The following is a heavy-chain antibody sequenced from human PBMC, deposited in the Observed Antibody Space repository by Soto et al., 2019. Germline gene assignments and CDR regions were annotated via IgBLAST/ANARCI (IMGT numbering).Heavy chain of an antibody. CDR2: IWYDGSNK. J-gene: IGHJ3*02. V-gene: IGHV3-33*01. D-gene: IGHD3-10*01. CDR3: ARDFSGKNDAFDI. Sequence: GGSLRLSCAASGFTFSSYGMHWVRQAPGKGLEWEAAIWYDGSNKYYADSVKGRFTNSRDNSKNTLYLQMNSLRAEDTAVYYCARDFSGKNDAFDIWGQGTVVTVSS. CDR1: GFTFSSYG.